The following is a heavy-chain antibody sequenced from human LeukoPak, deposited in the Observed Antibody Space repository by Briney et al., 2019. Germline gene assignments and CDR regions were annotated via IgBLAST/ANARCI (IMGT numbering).Heavy chain of an antibody. Sequence: GESLKISCKGSGYSFTSYWIGWVRQMPGKGLEWMGIIYPGDSDTRYSPSFQGQVTISADKSISTAYLQWSSLKASDTAMYYCARQGNYYDSSDHPYFDYWGQGTLVTVSS. J-gene: IGHJ4*02. CDR2: IYPGDSDT. D-gene: IGHD3-22*01. CDR3: ARQGNYYDSSDHPYFDY. V-gene: IGHV5-51*01. CDR1: GYSFTSYW.